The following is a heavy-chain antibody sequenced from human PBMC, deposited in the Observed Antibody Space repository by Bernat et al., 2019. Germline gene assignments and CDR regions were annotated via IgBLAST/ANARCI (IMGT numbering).Heavy chain of an antibody. CDR3: AKERHDSSGYYVGMDD. Sequence: QVQLVESGGGVVQPGRSLRLSCAASGFTFSNYGMHWVRQAPGKGLEWVAVISYDGSNKYYADSVKGRFTISRDNSKNTLYLQMNSLRAEDTAVYYCAKERHDSSGYYVGMDDWGQGTTVTVSS. CDR1: GFTFSNYG. J-gene: IGHJ6*02. V-gene: IGHV3-30*18. CDR2: ISYDGSNK. D-gene: IGHD3-22*01.